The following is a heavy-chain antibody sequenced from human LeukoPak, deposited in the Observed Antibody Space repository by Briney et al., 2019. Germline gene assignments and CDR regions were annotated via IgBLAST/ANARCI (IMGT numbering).Heavy chain of an antibody. Sequence: PGGSLRLSCAASGFTFDDYAMHWVRQVPGKGLEWVSLISANGDIRDYGDSVKGRFTISRDNFKNSLYLQMNSLRNEDTALYYCVKDMIGLRALFDSWGQGTLVTVSS. D-gene: IGHD3-16*01. V-gene: IGHV3-43*02. CDR1: GFTFDDYA. J-gene: IGHJ5*01. CDR3: VKDMIGLRALFDS. CDR2: ISANGDIR.